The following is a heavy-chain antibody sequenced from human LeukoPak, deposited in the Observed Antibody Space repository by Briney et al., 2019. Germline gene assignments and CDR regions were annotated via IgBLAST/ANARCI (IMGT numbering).Heavy chain of an antibody. Sequence: ASVKDSCKASGYTFTSYGISWVRQAPGQGLEWMGWISAYNGNTSYAQKFQGRVTMTRDTSTSTVYMELSSLRSEDTAVYYCARGDGDYTHDAFDIWGQGTMVTVSS. D-gene: IGHD4-17*01. CDR2: ISAYNGNT. CDR1: GYTFTSYG. CDR3: ARGDGDYTHDAFDI. V-gene: IGHV1-18*01. J-gene: IGHJ3*02.